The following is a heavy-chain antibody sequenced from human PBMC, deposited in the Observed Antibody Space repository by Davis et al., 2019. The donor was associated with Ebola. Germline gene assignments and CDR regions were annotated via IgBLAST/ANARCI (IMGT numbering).Heavy chain of an antibody. CDR1: GGSISSYF. D-gene: IGHD3-10*01. V-gene: IGHV4-59*12. CDR2: IYYSGST. Sequence: PSETLSLTCTVSGGSISSYFWSWIRQPPGKGLEWIGYIYYSGSTNYNPSPKSRVTISVDTSKNQFSLKLSSVTAADTAVYYCARIRITMVRGYYYGMDVWGQGTTVTVSS. J-gene: IGHJ6*02. CDR3: ARIRITMVRGYYYGMDV.